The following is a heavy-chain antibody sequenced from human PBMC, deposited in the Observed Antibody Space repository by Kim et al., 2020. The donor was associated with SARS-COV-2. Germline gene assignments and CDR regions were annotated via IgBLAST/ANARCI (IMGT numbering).Heavy chain of an antibody. CDR2: MNPNSGNT. D-gene: IGHD3-10*01. Sequence: ASVKVSCKASGYTFTSYDINWVRQATGQGLEWMGWMNPNSGNTGYAQKFQGRVTMTRNTSISTAYMELSSLRSEDTAVYYCARVGDLGSGSYYNFPYYYYYYGMDVWGQGTTVTVSS. CDR1: GYTFTSYD. V-gene: IGHV1-8*01. CDR3: ARVGDLGSGSYYNFPYYYYYYGMDV. J-gene: IGHJ6*02.